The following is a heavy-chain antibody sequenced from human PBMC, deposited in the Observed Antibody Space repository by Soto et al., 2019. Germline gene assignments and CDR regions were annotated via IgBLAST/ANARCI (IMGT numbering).Heavy chain of an antibody. V-gene: IGHV4-30-4*01. CDR2: ISYSGST. J-gene: IGHJ4*02. CDR1: GGSIITGRYY. CDR3: ASNFGESSWAYFDY. D-gene: IGHD3-10*01. Sequence: QVQLQESGPRLVKPSQTLSLTCTVSGGSIITGRYYWSWIRQPPGKGLEWIGYISYSGSTYYNPSLQSRVTISIDTSKSQFSLKLTSVTAADTADYYCASNFGESSWAYFDYWGQGTLVTVSS.